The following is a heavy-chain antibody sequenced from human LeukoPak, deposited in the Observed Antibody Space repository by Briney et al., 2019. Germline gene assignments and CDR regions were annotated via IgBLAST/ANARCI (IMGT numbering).Heavy chain of an antibody. CDR2: IYTSGST. CDR3: ARDSAPFWSGYPYYYYYYMDV. Sequence: PSETLSLTCTVSGGSLSSYYWSWMRQPAGRGLEWIGRIYTSGSTNYNPSLKSRVTMSVDTSKNQFSLKLSSVTAADTAVYYCARDSAPFWSGYPYYYYYYMDVWGKGTTVTVSS. J-gene: IGHJ6*03. CDR1: GGSLSSYY. V-gene: IGHV4-4*07. D-gene: IGHD3-3*01.